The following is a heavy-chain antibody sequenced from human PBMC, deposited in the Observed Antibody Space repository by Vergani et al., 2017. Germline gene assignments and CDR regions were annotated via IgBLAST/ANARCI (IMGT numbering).Heavy chain of an antibody. V-gene: IGHV3-30*02. CDR1: GFTFNSYG. Sequence: QVQLVESGGGVVQPGGSLRLSCAASGFTFNSYGMHWVRQAPGKGLEWVASIRSDESRRYYGDSMEGPFTISRDNSKNTLYLQMKSLRPEDTAVYYCAMSLDSSGYYRTFDYWGQGTLVTVSS. CDR3: AMSLDSSGYYRTFDY. CDR2: IRSDESRR. D-gene: IGHD3-22*01. J-gene: IGHJ4*02.